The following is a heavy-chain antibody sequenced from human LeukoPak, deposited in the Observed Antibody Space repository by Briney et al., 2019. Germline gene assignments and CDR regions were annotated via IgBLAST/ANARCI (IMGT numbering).Heavy chain of an antibody. V-gene: IGHV3-21*05. CDR2: ISPGSSDK. J-gene: IGHJ6*02. D-gene: IGHD3-22*01. CDR3: ASRHYYDGSDYKKDLYYYYGMDV. Sequence: PGGSLRLSCTASGFTFRSYSLSWVRQAPGKGLEWVSYISPGSSDKYYSDSVKGRFTISRDNAKNSLYLQMNSLRAEDTAVYYCASRHYYDGSDYKKDLYYYYGMDVWGHGTTVTVSS. CDR1: GFTFRSYS.